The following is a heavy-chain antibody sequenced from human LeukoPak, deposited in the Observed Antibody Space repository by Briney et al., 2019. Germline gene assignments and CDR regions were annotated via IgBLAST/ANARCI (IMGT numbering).Heavy chain of an antibody. Sequence: ASVKVSCKASGYTFTSYGISWVRQAPGQGLEWMGWISGYNGNTNYAQKLQGRVTMTRDTSTSTVYMELSSLRSEDTAVYYCARAVYDILTGYSSPLGYWGQGTLVTVSS. V-gene: IGHV1-18*01. CDR1: GYTFTSYG. CDR2: ISGYNGNT. CDR3: ARAVYDILTGYSSPLGY. D-gene: IGHD3-9*01. J-gene: IGHJ4*02.